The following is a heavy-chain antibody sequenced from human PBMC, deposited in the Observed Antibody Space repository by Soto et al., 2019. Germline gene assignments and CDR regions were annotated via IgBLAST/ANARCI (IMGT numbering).Heavy chain of an antibody. Sequence: EVQLLESGGGLVQPGGSLRLSCAASGFTFNRYAMSWVRQAPGKGLEWVSSISGSGGSTYYADSVEGHFTISRDSFKSMVYLQMNSLRPDDTAVYYCAKLPNCGGDCYFDYWGQGTLVTVSS. CDR3: AKLPNCGGDCYFDY. CDR2: ISGSGGST. D-gene: IGHD2-21*02. V-gene: IGHV3-23*01. CDR1: GFTFNRYA. J-gene: IGHJ4*02.